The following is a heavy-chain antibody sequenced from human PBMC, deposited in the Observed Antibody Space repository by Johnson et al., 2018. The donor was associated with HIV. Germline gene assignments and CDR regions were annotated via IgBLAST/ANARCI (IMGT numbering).Heavy chain of an antibody. J-gene: IGHJ3*02. CDR2: IWHDGSNK. D-gene: IGHD6-6*01. CDR3: ARVLGSSRRGAFDI. V-gene: IGHV3-30*14. Sequence: VQLVESGGGVVQPGRSLRLSCAASGFTFSSYAMHWVRQAPGKGLEWVAVIWHDGSNKYYADSVKGRFTISRDNSKNTLYLQMNSLRAEDTAVYYCARVLGSSRRGAFDIWGQGTMVTVSS. CDR1: GFTFSSYA.